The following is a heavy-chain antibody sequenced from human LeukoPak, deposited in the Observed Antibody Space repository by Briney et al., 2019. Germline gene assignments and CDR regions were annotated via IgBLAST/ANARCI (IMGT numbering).Heavy chain of an antibody. CDR1: GYTFTSYD. J-gene: IGHJ4*02. V-gene: IGHV1-8*01. D-gene: IGHD5-12*01. CDR3: ARGGYIVATIPFDY. CDR2: MNPNSGNT. Sequence: ASVKVSRKASGYTFTSYDINWVRQATGQGLEWMGWMNPNSGNTGYAQKFQGRVTMTRNTSISTAYMELSSLRSEDTAVYYCARGGYIVATIPFDYWGQGTLVTVSS.